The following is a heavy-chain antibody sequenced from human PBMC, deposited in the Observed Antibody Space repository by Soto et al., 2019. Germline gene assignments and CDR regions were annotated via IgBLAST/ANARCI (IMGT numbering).Heavy chain of an antibody. CDR2: IYWDDDK. Sequence: QITLKESGPTLVKPTQTLTLTCTFSGFSLSTSGVGVGWIRQPSGKALEWLALIYWDDDKRYSPSLKSRLTITKDTSKNQVVLTMTNMDPVDTATYYCAHQEGFAVEYYFDYWGQGTLVTVSS. CDR3: AHQEGFAVEYYFDY. CDR1: GFSLSTSGVG. D-gene: IGHD2-15*01. V-gene: IGHV2-5*02. J-gene: IGHJ4*02.